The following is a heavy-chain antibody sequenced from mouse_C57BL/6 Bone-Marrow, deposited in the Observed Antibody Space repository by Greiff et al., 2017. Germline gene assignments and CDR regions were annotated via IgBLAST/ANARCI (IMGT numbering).Heavy chain of an antibody. Sequence: DVELVDSGGDLVKPGGSLKLSCAASGFTFSSYGMSWVRQTPDKRLEWVATISSGGSYTYYPDSVKGRFTISRDNAKNTLYLQMSSLKSEDTAMYYCARLRGQGTSVTVSS. J-gene: IGHJ4*01. CDR2: ISSGGSYT. CDR1: GFTFSSYG. V-gene: IGHV5-6*01. CDR3: ARL.